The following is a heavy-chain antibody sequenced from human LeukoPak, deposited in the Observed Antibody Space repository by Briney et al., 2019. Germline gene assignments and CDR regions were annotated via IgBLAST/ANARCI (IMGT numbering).Heavy chain of an antibody. CDR3: AKRGVVIRVILVGFHKEAYYFES. Sequence: GGSLRLSCAVSGITLSNYGMSWVRQAPGKWLEWVGGISDSGGSTKYADSVKGRFTIARDNRKNTLYLQMNSLRAEDTAVYFCAKRGVVIRVILVGFHKEAYYFESWGQGALVTVSS. V-gene: IGHV3-23*01. D-gene: IGHD3/OR15-3a*01. CDR1: GITLSNYG. J-gene: IGHJ4*02. CDR2: ISDSGGST.